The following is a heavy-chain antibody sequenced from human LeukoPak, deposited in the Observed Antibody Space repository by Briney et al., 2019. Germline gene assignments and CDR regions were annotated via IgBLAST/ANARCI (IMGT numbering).Heavy chain of an antibody. Sequence: GGSLRLSCAASGFTFSSYAMSWVRQAPGKGLEWVSAISGSGGSTYYADSVKGRFTISRDNSKNTLYLQMNSLRAEDTAVYYCAKGRITIFGVVPPDYRYYMDVWGKGTTVTVSS. J-gene: IGHJ6*03. CDR2: ISGSGGST. CDR1: GFTFSSYA. CDR3: AKGRITIFGVVPPDYRYYMDV. D-gene: IGHD3-3*01. V-gene: IGHV3-23*01.